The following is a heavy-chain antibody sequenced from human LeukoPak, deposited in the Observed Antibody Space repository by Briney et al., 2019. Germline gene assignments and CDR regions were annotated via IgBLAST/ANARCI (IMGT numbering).Heavy chain of an antibody. CDR1: GFTVSSSY. D-gene: IGHD1-26*01. CDR3: ARDPGSGSYYPLYFDY. V-gene: IGHV3-66*01. J-gene: IGHJ4*02. CDR2: IYSGGNT. Sequence: GGSLRLSCAASGFTVSSSYMSWFRQAPGKGLEWVSIIYSGGNTYYADSVKGRFTISRDKPKNTLYLQMKSLRAEDTAVYYCARDPGSGSYYPLYFDYWGQGNLATVSS.